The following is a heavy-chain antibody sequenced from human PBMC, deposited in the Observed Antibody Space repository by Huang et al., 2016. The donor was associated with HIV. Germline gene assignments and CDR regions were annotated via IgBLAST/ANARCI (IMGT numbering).Heavy chain of an antibody. CDR1: GYG. V-gene: IGHV3-30*18. CDR2: ISYDGSNK. CDR3: AKFGGWERPPHY. Sequence: QVQLVESGGGVVQSGRSLRLSCAASGYGMHWVRQAPGKGLAWVAVISYDGSNKYYADSVKGRFTISSDNSKNTLYLQMNSLRAEDTAVYYWAKFGGWERPPHYWGQGTLVTVSS. J-gene: IGHJ4*02. D-gene: IGHD1-26*01.